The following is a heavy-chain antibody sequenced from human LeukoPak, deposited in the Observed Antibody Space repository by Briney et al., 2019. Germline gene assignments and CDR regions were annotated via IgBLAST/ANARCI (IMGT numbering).Heavy chain of an antibody. V-gene: IGHV1-69*02. J-gene: IGHJ3*02. Sequence: SAKVSCKASGGTFSSYTISWVRQAPGQGLEWMGRIIPILGIANYAQKFQGRVTITADKSTSTAYMELSSLRSEDTAVYYCASTIVVVPAADDAFDIWGQGTMVTVSS. CDR2: IIPILGIA. CDR1: GGTFSSYT. D-gene: IGHD2-2*01. CDR3: ASTIVVVPAADDAFDI.